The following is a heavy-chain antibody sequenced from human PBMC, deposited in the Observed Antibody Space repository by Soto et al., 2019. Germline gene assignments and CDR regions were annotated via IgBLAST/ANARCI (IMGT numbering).Heavy chain of an antibody. D-gene: IGHD6-13*01. CDR1: GLTFTPSW. Sequence: EVQLVESGGGLVQPGGSLRLSCAASGLTFTPSWMSWVRQAPGKGLEWVANIKQDGSVKYYVDSVKGRFTISRDNAKNSLYLQMNSLRAEDSAVYYCATISSPDDYWGQGTLVTVSS. J-gene: IGHJ4*02. V-gene: IGHV3-7*02. CDR3: ATISSPDDY. CDR2: IKQDGSVK.